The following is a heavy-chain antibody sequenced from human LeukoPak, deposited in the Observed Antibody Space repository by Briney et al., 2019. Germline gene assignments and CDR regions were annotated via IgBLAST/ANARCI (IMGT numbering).Heavy chain of an antibody. CDR3: ARAEKAVTGTLDY. Sequence: SETLSLTCSVSTDSTNTYCWSWIRQSPGKELEWIGYMYNRGSTIYNPSLKSRVTISTDTSKNQFSLRLTSVTAADTAVYYCARAEKAVTGTLDYWGQGTLITVSS. J-gene: IGHJ4*02. D-gene: IGHD6-19*01. V-gene: IGHV4-59*01. CDR1: TDSTNTYC. CDR2: MYNRGST.